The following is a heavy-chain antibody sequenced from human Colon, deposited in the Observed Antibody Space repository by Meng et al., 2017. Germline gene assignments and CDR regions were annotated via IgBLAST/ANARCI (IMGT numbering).Heavy chain of an antibody. CDR3: TRGMTTVTLGGTFDP. D-gene: IGHD4-17*01. CDR2: IYHSGST. Sequence: SETLSLTCTVSGYSISSGYYWGWIRQPPGKGLEWIGSIYHSGSTYYNPSLKSRVTISVDTSENQFSLKLSSVTAADTAVYYCTRGMTTVTLGGTFDPWGQGTLVTVSS. V-gene: IGHV4-38-2*02. J-gene: IGHJ5*02. CDR1: GYSISSGYY.